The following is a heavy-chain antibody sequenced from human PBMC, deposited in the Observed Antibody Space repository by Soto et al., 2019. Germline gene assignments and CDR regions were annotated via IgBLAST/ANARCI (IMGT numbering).Heavy chain of an antibody. CDR3: AREYGGSRVFDY. CDR1: GYTFTNYF. CDR2: INPSADST. Sequence: ASVKVSCKTSGYTFTNYFIHWVRQAPGQGLEWMGIINPSADSTNYAQKFQGRVTVTRDTSTSTVYMELRSLRSEDTAVYFCAREYGGSRVFDYWGQGTVVTVYS. D-gene: IGHD1-26*01. V-gene: IGHV1-46*01. J-gene: IGHJ4*02.